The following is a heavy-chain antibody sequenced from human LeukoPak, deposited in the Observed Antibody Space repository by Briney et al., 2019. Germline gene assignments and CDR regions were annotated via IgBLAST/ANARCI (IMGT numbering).Heavy chain of an antibody. V-gene: IGHV4-59*11. Sequence: SETLSLTCTVSGGSISSHYWSWIRQPPGEGLEWIGYIYYSGSTNYNPSLKSRVTISVDTSKNQFSLKLSSVTAADTAVYYCARQGSENYFDSWGLGTLVTVSS. D-gene: IGHD3-10*01. CDR2: IYYSGST. CDR3: ARQGSENYFDS. J-gene: IGHJ4*02. CDR1: GGSISSHY.